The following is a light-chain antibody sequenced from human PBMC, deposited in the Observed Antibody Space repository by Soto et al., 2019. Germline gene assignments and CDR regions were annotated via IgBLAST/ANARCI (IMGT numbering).Light chain of an antibody. J-gene: IGKJ1*01. CDR3: QQYGSSGT. CDR2: DAS. V-gene: IGKV3-20*01. Sequence: EIVLTQSPGTLSLSPWERATLSCRASQTVRNNYLAWYQQKPGQAPRLLIYDASNRATGIPDRFSGSGSGTDFTLTISRLEPEDFAVYYCQQYGSSGTFGQGTKVDIK. CDR1: QTVRNNY.